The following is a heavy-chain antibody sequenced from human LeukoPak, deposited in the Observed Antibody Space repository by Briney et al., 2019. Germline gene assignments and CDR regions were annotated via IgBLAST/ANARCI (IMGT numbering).Heavy chain of an antibody. CDR2: MNPNSGNT. D-gene: IGHD3-16*01. CDR1: GYTFTSYD. V-gene: IGHV1-8*03. CDR3: ARAPNYDYVWGSLPPDY. J-gene: IGHJ4*02. Sequence: ASVKVSCKASGYTFTSYDINWVRQATGQGLEWMGWMNPNSGNTGYAQTFQGRVTITWNTSISTAYMELSSLRSDDTAVYYCARAPNYDYVWGSLPPDYWGQGTLVTVSS.